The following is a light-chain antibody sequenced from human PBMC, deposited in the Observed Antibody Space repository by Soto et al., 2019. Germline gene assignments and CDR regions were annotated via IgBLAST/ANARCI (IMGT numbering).Light chain of an antibody. CDR3: QQYNDWPWT. V-gene: IGKV3-15*01. CDR2: GAS. CDR1: QTIGNN. Sequence: EIVLTQSPATLSVSPGERVTLSCRATQTIGNNLAWYLQRPGQAPRLLMYGASTWATDIPARFSGSGSGTEFTLTITGLQSEDFAIYHCQQYNDWPWTFGQGTKVDIK. J-gene: IGKJ1*01.